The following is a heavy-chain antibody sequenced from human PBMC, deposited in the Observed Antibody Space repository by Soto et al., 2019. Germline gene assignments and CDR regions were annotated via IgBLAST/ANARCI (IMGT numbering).Heavy chain of an antibody. D-gene: IGHD2-15*01. J-gene: IGHJ6*02. V-gene: IGHV1-18*01. CDR2: ISTYNGNT. Sequence: ASVKVSCKASGYTFNSYGISWVRQAPGQGLEWMGWISTYNGNTNYAQRLQGRIIVTTDTSTSTSHMELRSLTSDDTAVYYCARGGLGVVALYSFYDMDVWGQGTTVTVSS. CDR3: ARGGLGVVALYSFYDMDV. CDR1: GYTFNSYG.